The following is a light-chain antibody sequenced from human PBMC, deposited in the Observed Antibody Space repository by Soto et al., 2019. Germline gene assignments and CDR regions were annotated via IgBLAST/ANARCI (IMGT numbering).Light chain of an antibody. V-gene: IGLV2-14*01. CDR3: ASYTRPSLWV. CDR2: KVT. J-gene: IGLJ3*02. CDR1: STDINDYNY. Sequence: QSALTQPAYVSGSPGQSITISCTGTSTDINDYNYISWYQHHPGKAPKVIIYKVTNRPSGVSDRFSGSRSGNTASMTISALQPEDEAHYYCASYTRPSLWVFGGGTQLTVL.